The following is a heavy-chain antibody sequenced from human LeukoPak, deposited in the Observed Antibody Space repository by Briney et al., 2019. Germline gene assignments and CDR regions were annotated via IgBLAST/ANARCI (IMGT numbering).Heavy chain of an antibody. Sequence: SETLSLTCTVSGGSISSSSYYWGWIRRPPGKGLEWIGSIYHSGSTYYNPSLKSRVTISVDTSKNQFSLKLSSVTAADTAVYYCARSLSGYHYYFDYWGQGTLVTVSS. V-gene: IGHV4-39*07. D-gene: IGHD3-3*01. J-gene: IGHJ4*02. CDR2: IYHSGST. CDR1: GGSISSSSYY. CDR3: ARSLSGYHYYFDY.